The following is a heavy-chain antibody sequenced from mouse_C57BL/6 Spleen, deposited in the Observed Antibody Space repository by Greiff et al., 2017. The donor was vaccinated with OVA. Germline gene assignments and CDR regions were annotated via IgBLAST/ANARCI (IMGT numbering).Heavy chain of an antibody. CDR3: ARSTRITTKYFDV. D-gene: IGHD2-4*01. J-gene: IGHJ1*03. CDR1: GYTFTSYW. Sequence: QVQLQQSGAELVKPGASVKLSCKASGYTFTSYWMQWVKQRPGQGLEWIGEIDPSDSYTNYTQKFKGKATLTVDTSSSTAYMQLSSLTSEDSAVYYSARSTRITTKYFDVWGTGTTVTVSS. V-gene: IGHV1-50*01. CDR2: IDPSDSYT.